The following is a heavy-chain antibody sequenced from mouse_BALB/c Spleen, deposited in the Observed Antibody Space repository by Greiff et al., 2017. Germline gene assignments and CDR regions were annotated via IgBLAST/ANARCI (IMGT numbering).Heavy chain of an antibody. V-gene: IGHV3-2*02. Sequence: VQLQQSGPGLVKPSQSLSLTCTVTGYSITSDYAWNWIRQFPGNKLEWMGYISYSGSTSYNPSLKSRISITRDTSKNQFFLQLNSVTTEDTATYYCARGHYFDYWGQGTTLTVSS. CDR1: GYSITSDYA. CDR3: ARGHYFDY. J-gene: IGHJ2*01. CDR2: ISYSGST.